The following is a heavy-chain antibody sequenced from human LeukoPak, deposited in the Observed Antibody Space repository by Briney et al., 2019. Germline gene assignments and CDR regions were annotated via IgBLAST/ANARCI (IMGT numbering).Heavy chain of an antibody. V-gene: IGHV3-30*03. J-gene: IGHJ6*02. CDR1: GFTFSSYG. D-gene: IGHD2-2*02. CDR2: ISYDGSNK. Sequence: PGGSLRLSCAASGFTFSSYGMHWVRQAPGKGLEWVAVISYDGSNKYYADSVKGRFTISRDNSKNTLYLQMNSLRAEDTAVYYCASPAHLRYCSSTSCYTGTHPLPHGMDVWGQGTTVTVSS. CDR3: ASPAHLRYCSSTSCYTGTHPLPHGMDV.